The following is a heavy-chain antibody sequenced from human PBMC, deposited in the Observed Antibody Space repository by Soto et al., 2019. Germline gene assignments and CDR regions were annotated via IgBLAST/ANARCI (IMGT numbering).Heavy chain of an antibody. Sequence: GGSLRLSCAASGFTFSSYWMHWVRQAPGKGLVWVSRINSDGSSTSYADSVKGRFTISRDNAKNTLYLQMNSLRAEDTAVYYCTRSAARSSYFDYWGQGTLVTVSS. CDR1: GFTFSSYW. CDR3: TRSAARSSYFDY. CDR2: INSDGSST. J-gene: IGHJ4*02. D-gene: IGHD6-6*01. V-gene: IGHV3-74*01.